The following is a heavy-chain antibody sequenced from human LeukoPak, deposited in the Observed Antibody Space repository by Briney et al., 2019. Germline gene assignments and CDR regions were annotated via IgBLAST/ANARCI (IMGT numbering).Heavy chain of an antibody. CDR2: IYYSGST. CDR3: ARTTTTETTPFDY. Sequence: SETLSLTCTVSGGSISSYYWGWIRQPPGKGLEWIGYIYYSGSTNYNPSLKSRVTISVDTSKNQFSLKLSSVTAADTAVYFCARTTTTETTPFDYWGQGTLVTVSS. J-gene: IGHJ4*02. V-gene: IGHV4-59*08. D-gene: IGHD1-1*01. CDR1: GGSISSYY.